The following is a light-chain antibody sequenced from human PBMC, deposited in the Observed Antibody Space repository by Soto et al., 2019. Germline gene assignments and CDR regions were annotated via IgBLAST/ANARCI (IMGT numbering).Light chain of an antibody. CDR3: HQYKSYTPYT. Sequence: DIQMTQSPSALSASLGDRVTITCRASHSIGTWLAWYQQRPGKAPKLLIYDASSLGSGVPSRFSGGGCGTEFTLTISSLQPDDFGTYYCHQYKSYTPYTIGQGTKVEIK. CDR2: DAS. J-gene: IGKJ2*01. CDR1: HSIGTW. V-gene: IGKV1-5*01.